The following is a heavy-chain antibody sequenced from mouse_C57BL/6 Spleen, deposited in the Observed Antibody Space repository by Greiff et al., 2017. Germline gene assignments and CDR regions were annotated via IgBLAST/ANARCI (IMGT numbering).Heavy chain of an antibody. CDR3: ARGSNYVDY. J-gene: IGHJ2*01. CDR2: IDPSDSYT. CDR1: GYTFTSYW. D-gene: IGHD5-1*01. Sequence: VQLQQPGAELVMPGASVKLSCKASGYTFTSYWMHWVKQRPGQGLEWIGEIDPSDSYTNYNQKFKGKSTLTVYKSSSTAYMQLSSLTSEDSAVYYCARGSNYVDYWGQGTTLTVSS. V-gene: IGHV1-69*01.